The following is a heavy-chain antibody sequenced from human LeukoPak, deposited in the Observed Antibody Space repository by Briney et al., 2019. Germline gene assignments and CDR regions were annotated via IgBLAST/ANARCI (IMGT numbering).Heavy chain of an antibody. J-gene: IGHJ4*02. V-gene: IGHV3-48*04. CDR3: ARPTGGQWLAYFDY. CDR2: ISSSSSTI. D-gene: IGHD6-19*01. CDR1: GFTFSSYS. Sequence: PGGSLRLSCAASGFTFSSYSMNWVRQAPGKGLEWVSYISSSSSTIYYADSVKGRFTISRDNAKNSLYLQMNSLRAEDTAVYYCARPTGGQWLAYFDYWGQGTLVTASS.